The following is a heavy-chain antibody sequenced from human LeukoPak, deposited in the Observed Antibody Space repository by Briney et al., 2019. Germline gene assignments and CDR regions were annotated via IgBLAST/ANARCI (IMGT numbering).Heavy chain of an antibody. J-gene: IGHJ6*03. CDR1: GGSISNYY. V-gene: IGHV4-59*01. CDR2: SYYTGRT. Sequence: PSETLSLTCTVSGGSISNYYWSWIRQPPGKGLEWIGYSYYTGRTKYNPALKSRVTISVDTSRNQFSLKLNSVTGADTAVYYCARILSYYYMDVWGKGTTVTVSS. D-gene: IGHD2-8*01. CDR3: ARILSYYYMDV.